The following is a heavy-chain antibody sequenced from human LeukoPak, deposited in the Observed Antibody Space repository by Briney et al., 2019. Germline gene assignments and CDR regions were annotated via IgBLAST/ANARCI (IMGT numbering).Heavy chain of an antibody. CDR1: GYTFTSYD. CDR2: MNPNSGNT. CDR3: AREGYSRGWGTTSYAFDI. D-gene: IGHD2-2*01. Sequence: ASVKVSCKASGYTFTSYDINWVRQATGQGLEWMGWMNPNSGNTGYAQKFQGRVTMTRNTSISTAYMELSSLRSEDTAVYYCAREGYSRGWGTTSYAFDIWGQGTMVTVSS. J-gene: IGHJ3*02. V-gene: IGHV1-8*01.